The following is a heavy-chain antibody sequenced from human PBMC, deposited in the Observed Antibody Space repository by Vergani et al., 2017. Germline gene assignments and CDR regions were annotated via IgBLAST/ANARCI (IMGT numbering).Heavy chain of an antibody. Sequence: QVQLQESGPGLVKPSQTLSLTCTVSGGSISSGDYYWSWIRQPPGKGLEWIGYIYYSWSTYYNPSLKGRVTIAVDTSKNQFSLKLSAVTAADTAVYYCARERIAVAGSPFDYWGQGTLVTVSS. V-gene: IGHV4-30-4*08. CDR2: IYYSWST. D-gene: IGHD6-19*01. J-gene: IGHJ4*02. CDR1: GGSISSGDYY. CDR3: ARERIAVAGSPFDY.